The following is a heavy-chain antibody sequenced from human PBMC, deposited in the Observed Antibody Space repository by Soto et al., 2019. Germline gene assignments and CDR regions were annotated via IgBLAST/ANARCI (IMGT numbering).Heavy chain of an antibody. V-gene: IGHV1-69*13. J-gene: IGHJ6*02. D-gene: IGHD2-15*01. Sequence: SVKVSCKASGGTFSSYAISWVRQAPGQGLEWMGGIIPIFGTANYAQKFQGRVTITADESTSTAYMELSSLRSEDTDVYYCARGGRGTYYYYYGMDVWGQGTTVTVS. CDR3: ARGGRGTYYYYYGMDV. CDR2: IIPIFGTA. CDR1: GGTFSSYA.